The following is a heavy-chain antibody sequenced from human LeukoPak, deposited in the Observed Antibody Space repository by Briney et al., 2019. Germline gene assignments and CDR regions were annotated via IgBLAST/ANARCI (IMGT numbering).Heavy chain of an antibody. CDR2: IYYSGST. D-gene: IGHD4-17*01. V-gene: IGHV4-39*01. CDR1: GGSISSSSYY. J-gene: IGHJ4*02. CDR3: AYGDYVRYFDY. Sequence: PSETLSLTCTVSGGSISSSSYYWGWIRQPPGKGLEWIGSIYYSGSTYYNPSLKSRVTISVDTSKNQFSLKLSSVTAADTDVYYCAYGDYVRYFDYWAREPWSPSPQ.